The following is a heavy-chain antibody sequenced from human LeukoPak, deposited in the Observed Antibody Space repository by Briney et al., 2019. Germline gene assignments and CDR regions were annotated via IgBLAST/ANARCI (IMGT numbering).Heavy chain of an antibody. CDR1: GESISSSNW. CDR3: ARDRDYYGSGSYYRHYDY. J-gene: IGHJ4*02. V-gene: IGHV4-4*02. D-gene: IGHD3-10*01. Sequence: PSGTLSLTCAVSGESISSSNWWSWVRQPPGKGLEWIGEIYHSGSTNYNSSLKSRVTISVDKSKNQFSLKLSSVTAADTAVYYCARDRDYYGSGSYYRHYDYWGQGTLVTVSS. CDR2: IYHSGST.